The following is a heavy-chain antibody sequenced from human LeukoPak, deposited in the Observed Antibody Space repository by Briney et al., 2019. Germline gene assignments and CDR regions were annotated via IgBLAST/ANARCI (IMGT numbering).Heavy chain of an antibody. V-gene: IGHV6-1*01. Sequence: SQTLSLTCANSGDSVSSNTAARNWIRQSPSRGLEWLGRTYYRSKWYTDHAPSVRGRVIIDPDTSKNQFSLQLMSVTPEDTAIYFCARDDRYTISWRSYYYYGLDVWGQGTTVTVSS. CDR3: ARDDRYTISWRSYYYYGLDV. D-gene: IGHD6-13*01. CDR2: TYYRSKWYT. J-gene: IGHJ6*02. CDR1: GDSVSSNTAA.